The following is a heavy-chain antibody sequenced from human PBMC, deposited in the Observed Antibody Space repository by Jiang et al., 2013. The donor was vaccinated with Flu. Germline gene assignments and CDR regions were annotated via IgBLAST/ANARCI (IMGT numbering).Heavy chain of an antibody. CDR2: VYSSGST. J-gene: IGHJ6*02. Sequence: PGLVKPSETLSLTCTVSGGSISSYYWSWIRQPPGKGLEWIGYVYSSGSTDYNPSLKSRVTISVDTSKNQFSLKLRSVTAADTAVYYCARLPSQWLVQGEVYYALDVWGQGTTVTVSS. D-gene: IGHD6-19*01. CDR3: ARLPSQWLVQGEVYYALDV. V-gene: IGHV4-59*08. CDR1: GGSISSYY.